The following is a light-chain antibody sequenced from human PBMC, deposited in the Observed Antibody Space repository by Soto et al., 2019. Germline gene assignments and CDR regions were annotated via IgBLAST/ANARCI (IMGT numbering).Light chain of an antibody. V-gene: IGKV1-9*01. CDR1: QGISRY. J-gene: IGKJ4*01. CDR3: QQLNTYPVA. Sequence: IQLTQSPSSLSASVGDSVTITCRASQGISRYLAWYQQKPGRAPQLLISAASTLQSGVPSRFSGSGSGTQFTLVISSLQPEDFATYYCQQLNTYPVAFGGGTKVDIK. CDR2: AAS.